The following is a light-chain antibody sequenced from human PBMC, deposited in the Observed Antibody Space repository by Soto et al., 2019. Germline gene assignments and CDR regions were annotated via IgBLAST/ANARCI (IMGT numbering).Light chain of an antibody. Sequence: QSALTQPASVSGSPGQSITISCTGTSSDVGRYNLVSWYQQHPGKAPKLIIYEDIERPSGVSSRFSGSKSGNTASLTISGRQTEDEAHYYCCSYAGGTSVVFGGGTKLTVL. CDR1: SSDVGRYNL. V-gene: IGLV2-23*01. J-gene: IGLJ2*01. CDR3: CSYAGGTSVV. CDR2: EDI.